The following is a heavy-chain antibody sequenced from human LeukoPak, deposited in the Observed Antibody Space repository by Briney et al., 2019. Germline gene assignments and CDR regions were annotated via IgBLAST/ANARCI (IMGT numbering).Heavy chain of an antibody. CDR2: ISYDGSNK. Sequence: GRSLRLSCAASGFTFSSYAMHWVRQAPGKGLEWVAVISYDGSNKYYADSVKGRFTISRDNSKNTLYLQMNSLRAEDTAVYYCARDRWELDGYFDYWGQGTLVTVSS. V-gene: IGHV3-30-3*01. D-gene: IGHD1-26*01. CDR3: ARDRWELDGYFDY. J-gene: IGHJ4*02. CDR1: GFTFSSYA.